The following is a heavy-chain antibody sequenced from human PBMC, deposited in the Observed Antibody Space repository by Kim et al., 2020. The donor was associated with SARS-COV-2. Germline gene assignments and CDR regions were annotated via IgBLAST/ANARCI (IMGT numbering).Heavy chain of an antibody. D-gene: IGHD3-22*01. CDR2: ST. V-gene: IGHV4-34*01. Sequence: STNYDPSLKSRVTISVDTSKSQFSLRLSSVTAADTAVYYCSAYYDSSVDYWGQGTLVTVSS. CDR3: SAYYDSSVDY. J-gene: IGHJ4*02.